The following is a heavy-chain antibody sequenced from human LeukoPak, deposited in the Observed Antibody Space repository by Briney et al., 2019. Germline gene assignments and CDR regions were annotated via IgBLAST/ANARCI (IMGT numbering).Heavy chain of an antibody. J-gene: IGHJ3*01. CDR2: ISGSGGST. Sequence: GGSLRLSCAASGFTFSSYAMSWVRQAPGKGLEWVSAISGSGGSTYYADSVKGRFTISRDNSKNTLYLQMNSLRAEDTAVYYCARDYTSAEWLGFAFDVWGQGTMISVSA. D-gene: IGHD6-19*01. CDR1: GFTFSSYA. V-gene: IGHV3-23*01. CDR3: ARDYTSAEWLGFAFDV.